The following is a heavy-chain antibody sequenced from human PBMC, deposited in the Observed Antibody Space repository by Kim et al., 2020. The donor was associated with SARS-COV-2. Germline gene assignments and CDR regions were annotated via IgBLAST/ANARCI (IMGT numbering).Heavy chain of an antibody. CDR3: ARDRLITMVRGVTYYYYGMDV. D-gene: IGHD3-10*01. CDR1: GGSISSYY. J-gene: IGHJ6*02. CDR2: IYTSGST. Sequence: SETLSLTCTVSGGSISSYYWSWIRQPAGKGREWIGRIYTSGSTNYNPSLKSRVTMSVDTSKNQFSLKLSSVTAADTAVYYCARDRLITMVRGVTYYYYGMDVWGQGTTVPVSS. V-gene: IGHV4-4*07.